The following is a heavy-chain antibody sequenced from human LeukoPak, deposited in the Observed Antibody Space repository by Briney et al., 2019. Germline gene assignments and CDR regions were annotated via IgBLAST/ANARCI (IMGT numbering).Heavy chain of an antibody. Sequence: GRSLRLSCLASGFTFRSYGIHWVRQAPGKGLEWAALISDDGSNKDYADSVKGRFTISRDNPKNTVYLQMNSLRPEDTAVYFCAKSATKYNDDIESWGQGTLVTVSS. J-gene: IGHJ4*02. CDR1: GFTFRSYG. CDR3: AKSATKYNDDIES. CDR2: ISDDGSNK. D-gene: IGHD5/OR15-5a*01. V-gene: IGHV3-30*18.